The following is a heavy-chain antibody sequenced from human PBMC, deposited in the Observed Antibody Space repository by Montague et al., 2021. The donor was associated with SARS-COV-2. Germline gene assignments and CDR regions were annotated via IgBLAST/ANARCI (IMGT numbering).Heavy chain of an antibody. Sequence: SETLSLTCTVSGGSIGSHYWSWIRLPPGKGLEWAGHIYYTGITKYKSSLKSRVTISMNTSNNQFFLKLTSVTAADTAVYYCARPGRGYSYGLDAFEVWGQGTMVTVSS. CDR3: ARPGRGYSYGLDAFEV. D-gene: IGHD5-18*01. CDR1: GGSIGSHY. V-gene: IGHV4-59*08. J-gene: IGHJ3*01. CDR2: IYYTGIT.